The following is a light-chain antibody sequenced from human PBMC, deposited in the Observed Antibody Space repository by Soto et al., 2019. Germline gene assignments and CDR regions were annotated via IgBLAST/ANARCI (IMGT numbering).Light chain of an antibody. Sequence: QSVLTQPASVSGSPGQSITIACTGTSSDVGGYNYVSWYQQYPGKAPRLVISDVSNRPSGVSNRFSGSKSGNSASLTISGLQAEDEADYYCSSYTSSSTYVFGTGTKVTDL. J-gene: IGLJ1*01. V-gene: IGLV2-14*01. CDR3: SSYTSSSTYV. CDR1: SSDVGGYNY. CDR2: DVS.